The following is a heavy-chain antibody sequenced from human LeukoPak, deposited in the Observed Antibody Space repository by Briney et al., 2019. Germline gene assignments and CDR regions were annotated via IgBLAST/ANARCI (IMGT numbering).Heavy chain of an antibody. D-gene: IGHD3-22*01. Sequence: GRSLRLSCVASGFTFSRYGMHWVRQAPGKGLEWVAIIWNDGSNKYYADSVKGRFTISRDTSKNTLYMQMDSLRAEDTAVYYCASGDTTGYSGDAFNIWGQGTMVTVSS. J-gene: IGHJ3*02. V-gene: IGHV3-33*03. CDR1: GFTFSRYG. CDR3: ASGDTTGYSGDAFNI. CDR2: IWNDGSNK.